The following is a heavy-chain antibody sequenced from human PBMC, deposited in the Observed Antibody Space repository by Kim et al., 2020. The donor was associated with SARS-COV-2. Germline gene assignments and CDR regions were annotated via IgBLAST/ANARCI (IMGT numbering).Heavy chain of an antibody. D-gene: IGHD3-22*01. V-gene: IGHV4-39*07. CDR1: GGSISSSSYY. Sequence: SETLSLTCTVSGGSISSSSYYWGWIRQPPGKGLEWIGSIYYSGGTYYNPSLKSRVTISVDTSKNQFSLKLSSVTAADMAVYYCARESVTMIVVVITPYYYYGMDVWGQGTTVTVSS. CDR2: IYYSGGT. J-gene: IGHJ6*02. CDR3: ARESVTMIVVVITPYYYYGMDV.